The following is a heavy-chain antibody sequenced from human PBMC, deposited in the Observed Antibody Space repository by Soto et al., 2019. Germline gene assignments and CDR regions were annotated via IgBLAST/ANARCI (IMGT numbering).Heavy chain of an antibody. CDR2: ISGIKNYI. V-gene: IGHV3-21*06. J-gene: IGHJ4*02. Sequence: GGSLRLSCAASGFTFSYYPLHWVRRAPGKGLEWVSSISGIKNYIRYADSVKGRFTISRDNAKTSLYLQMNSLTAEDTAVYYCAREGVHNYTEYYFDYWGQGTLVTVSS. CDR3: AREGVHNYTEYYFDY. D-gene: IGHD3-10*01. CDR1: GFTFSYYP.